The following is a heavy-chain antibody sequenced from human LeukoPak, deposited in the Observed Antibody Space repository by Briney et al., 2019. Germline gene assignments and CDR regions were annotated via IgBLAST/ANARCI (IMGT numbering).Heavy chain of an antibody. CDR2: ISYDGSNK. V-gene: IGHV3-30*18. D-gene: IGHD2-15*01. J-gene: IGHJ6*02. CDR3: AKDPASLGIVVVVAARTSGMDV. CDR1: GFTFSSYG. Sequence: PGRSLRLSCAASGFTFSSYGMHWVRQAPGKGLEWVAVISYDGSNKYYVDSVKGRFTISRDNSKNTLYLQMNSLRAEDTAVYYCAKDPASLGIVVVVAARTSGMDVWGQGTTVTVSS.